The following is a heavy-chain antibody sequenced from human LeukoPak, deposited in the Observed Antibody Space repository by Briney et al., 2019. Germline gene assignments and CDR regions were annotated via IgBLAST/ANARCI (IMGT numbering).Heavy chain of an antibody. CDR2: ISSSGSTI. Sequence: GGSLRLSCAASGFTFSDYYMSWIRQAPGKGLEWVSYISSSGSTIYYADSVKGRFTISRENANNSLYLQMNSLRAEDTAVYYCARDSDYVWGSYRFDYWGQGTLVTVSS. CDR3: ARDSDYVWGSYRFDY. J-gene: IGHJ4*02. V-gene: IGHV3-11*04. CDR1: GFTFSDYY. D-gene: IGHD3-16*02.